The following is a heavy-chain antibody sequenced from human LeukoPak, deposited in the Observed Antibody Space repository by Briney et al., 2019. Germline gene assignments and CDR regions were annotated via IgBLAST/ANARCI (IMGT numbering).Heavy chain of an antibody. CDR2: ISYDGRNK. J-gene: IGHJ3*02. Sequence: PGGSLRLSCAASGFTFSSYGMHRVRQAPGKGLEWVAVISYDGRNKYYADSVKGRLTISRDNSKTTLYLQMNSLRPEDTAVYYCAKVKWSGNSNDAFDIWGQGTLVTVSS. V-gene: IGHV3-30*18. D-gene: IGHD3-3*01. CDR3: AKVKWSGNSNDAFDI. CDR1: GFTFSSYG.